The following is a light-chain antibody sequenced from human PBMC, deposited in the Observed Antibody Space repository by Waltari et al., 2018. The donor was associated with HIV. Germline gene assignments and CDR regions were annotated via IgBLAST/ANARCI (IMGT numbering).Light chain of an antibody. CDR3: QQRTNWPPYS. CDR2: DAS. Sequence: EIVLTQSPATLSLSPGERATLSCRASQSVGSYLAWYQQKPVQAPRLLIYDASNRATGIPARLSGSGSGTDFTLTISSLGPEDFAVYYCQQRTNWPPYSFGQGTKLEIK. J-gene: IGKJ2*03. V-gene: IGKV3-11*01. CDR1: QSVGSY.